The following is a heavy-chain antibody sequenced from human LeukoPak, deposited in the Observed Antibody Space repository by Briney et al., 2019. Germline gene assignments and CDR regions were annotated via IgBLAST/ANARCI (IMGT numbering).Heavy chain of an antibody. CDR1: GGSISSSSYY. CDR2: IYYSGST. CDR3: ARHAPDIVVVPAAGGAFDI. D-gene: IGHD2-2*01. J-gene: IGHJ3*02. Sequence: SETLSLTCTVSGGSISSSSYYWGWIRQPPGKGLEWIGSIYYSGSTYYNPSLKSRVTISVDTSKNQFSLKLSSVTAADTAVYYCARHAPDIVVVPAAGGAFDIWGQGTMVTVSS. V-gene: IGHV4-39*01.